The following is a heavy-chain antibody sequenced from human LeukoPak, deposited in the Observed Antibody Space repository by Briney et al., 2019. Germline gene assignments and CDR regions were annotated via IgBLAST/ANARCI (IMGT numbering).Heavy chain of an antibody. D-gene: IGHD3-10*01. J-gene: IGHJ4*02. V-gene: IGHV3-49*03. Sequence: GGSLRLSCTASGFTFGDYAMSWFRQAPGKGLEWVGFIRSKAYGGTTEYAASVKGRFTISRDDSKSIAYLQMNSLKTEDTAVYYCTRDPGPLLWFGEFVFDYWGQGTLVTVSS. CDR1: GFTFGDYA. CDR3: TRDPGPLLWFGEFVFDY. CDR2: IRSKAYGGTT.